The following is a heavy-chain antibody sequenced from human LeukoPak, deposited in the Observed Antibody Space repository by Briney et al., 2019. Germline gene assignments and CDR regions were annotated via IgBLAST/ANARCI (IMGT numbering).Heavy chain of an antibody. D-gene: IGHD6-13*01. CDR1: GYTLTELS. V-gene: IGHV1-24*01. Sequence: ASVKVSCKVSGYTLTELSMHWVRQAPGKGLEWMGGFDPEDGETIYAQKFQGRVTITTDESTSTAYMELSSLRSEDTAVYYCARDVAAAGNSALTWFDPWGQGTLVTVSS. CDR3: ARDVAAAGNSALTWFDP. CDR2: FDPEDGET. J-gene: IGHJ5*02.